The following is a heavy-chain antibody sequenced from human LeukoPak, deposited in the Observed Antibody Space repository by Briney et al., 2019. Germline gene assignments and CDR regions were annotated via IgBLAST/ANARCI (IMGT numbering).Heavy chain of an antibody. D-gene: IGHD1-26*01. CDR3: ARARGSYPDY. J-gene: IGHJ4*02. V-gene: IGHV3-21*01. Sequence: PGGSLRLSCAASGFTFSSYSMNWVCQAPGKGLEWVSSISSSSSYIYYADSVKGRFTISRDNAKNSLYLQMNSLRAEDTAVYYCARARGSYPDYWGQGTLVTVSS. CDR1: GFTFSSYS. CDR2: ISSSSSYI.